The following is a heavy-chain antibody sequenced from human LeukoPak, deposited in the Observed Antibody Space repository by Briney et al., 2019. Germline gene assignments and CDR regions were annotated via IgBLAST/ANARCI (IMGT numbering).Heavy chain of an antibody. CDR3: VKALGDSLYYGMDV. V-gene: IGHV3-64D*09. J-gene: IGHJ6*02. Sequence: GGSLRLSCAASGFTFSSYAMHWVRQAPGKGLEHVSGITSNGGTTQYADSVKGRFTISRDSSKNTLFLQMSSLRAEDTAVYYCVKALGDSLYYGMDVWGQGTTVIVSS. D-gene: IGHD2-21*02. CDR2: ITSNGGTT. CDR1: GFTFSSYA.